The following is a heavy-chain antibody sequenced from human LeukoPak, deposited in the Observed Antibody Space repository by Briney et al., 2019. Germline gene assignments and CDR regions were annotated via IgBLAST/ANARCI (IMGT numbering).Heavy chain of an antibody. Sequence: VQPGRSLRLSCAASGFTFSSYTMHWVRQAPGKGLEWVAIISYDGSNKHYADSVEGRFTISRDNSNNTLYLQMNSLRVEDTAVYYCARAGPPRLWFGELLVWGQGTLVSVSS. CDR1: GFTFSSYT. CDR2: ISYDGSNK. V-gene: IGHV3-30*04. D-gene: IGHD3-10*01. J-gene: IGHJ4*02. CDR3: ARAGPPRLWFGELLV.